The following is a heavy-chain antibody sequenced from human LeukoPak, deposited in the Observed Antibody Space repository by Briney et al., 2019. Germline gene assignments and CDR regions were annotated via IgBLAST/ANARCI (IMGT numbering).Heavy chain of an antibody. V-gene: IGHV1-18*01. D-gene: IGHD3-16*02. Sequence: ASVKVSCKASGYTFTSYDINWVRQATGQGLEWMGWISAYNGNTNYAQKLQGRVTMTTDTTTSTAYMELRSLRSDDTAVYYCAREGQYDYVWGSYRYYFDYWGQGTLVTVSS. CDR1: GYTFTSYD. CDR2: ISAYNGNT. J-gene: IGHJ4*02. CDR3: AREGQYDYVWGSYRYYFDY.